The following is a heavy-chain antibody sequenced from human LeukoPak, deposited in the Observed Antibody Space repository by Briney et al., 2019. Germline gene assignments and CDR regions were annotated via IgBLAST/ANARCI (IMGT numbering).Heavy chain of an antibody. D-gene: IGHD5-18*01. CDR2: ISGSGGST. J-gene: IGHJ4*02. CDR3: ARAREGLYSYGAYFDY. V-gene: IGHV3-23*01. Sequence: PGGSLRLSCAASGFTFSSYAMSWVRQAPGKGLEWVSAISGSGGSTYYADSVKGRFTISRDNSKNTLYLQMNSLRAEDTAVYYCARAREGLYSYGAYFDYWGQGTLVTVSS. CDR1: GFTFSSYA.